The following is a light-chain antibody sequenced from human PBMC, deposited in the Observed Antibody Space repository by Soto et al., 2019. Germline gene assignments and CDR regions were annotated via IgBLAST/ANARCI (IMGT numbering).Light chain of an antibody. Sequence: EILMTQSPATLSVSPGERATLSCRASQSLNRNLAWYQQKPGQATRLIIYGASTRASGIPARFSGSGSGTEFPLTISSLQSEDFALYYCQHYNDWPPAFTFCPGTKVDL. CDR3: QHYNDWPPAFT. CDR2: GAS. J-gene: IGKJ3*01. V-gene: IGKV3D-15*01. CDR1: QSLNRN.